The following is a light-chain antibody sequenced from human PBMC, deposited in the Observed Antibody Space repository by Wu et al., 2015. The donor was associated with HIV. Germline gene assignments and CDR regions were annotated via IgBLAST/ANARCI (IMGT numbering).Light chain of an antibody. CDR3: QQYNNWPRM. V-gene: IGKV3-15*01. CDR1: QSVRDN. J-gene: IGKJ1*01. Sequence: RVMTQFPATLSVSPGERATLSCRASQSVRDNLAWYQQKLGQAPRLLIYGASTRATGIPARFSGSGSETNFSLTISSLQSEDFAVYYCQQYNNWPRMFGQGTKVEVK. CDR2: GAS.